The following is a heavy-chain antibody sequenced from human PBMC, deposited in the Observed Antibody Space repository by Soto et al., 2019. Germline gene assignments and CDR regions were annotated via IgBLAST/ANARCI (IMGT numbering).Heavy chain of an antibody. CDR1: GYP. Sequence: GYPRSIKQQPPGKGLEWIGYIYHSGSTYYNPSLKSRVTISVDRSKNQFSLKLSSVTAADTAVYYCASQYYYDSSGSQTFDYWGQGTQVTVSS. CDR2: IYHSGST. D-gene: IGHD3-22*01. V-gene: IGHV4-30-2*02. J-gene: IGHJ4*02. CDR3: ASQYYYDSSGSQTFDY.